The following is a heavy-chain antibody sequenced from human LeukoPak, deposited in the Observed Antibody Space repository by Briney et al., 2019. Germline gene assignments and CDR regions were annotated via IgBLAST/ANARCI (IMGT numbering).Heavy chain of an antibody. CDR2: INHSGST. Sequence: SETLSLTCAVYGGSFSGYYWSWIRQPPGKGLEWIGEINHSGSTNYNPSLKSRVTISVDTSKNQFSLKLSSVTAADTAVYYCARGLGYWGQGTLVTVSS. CDR1: GGSFSGYY. V-gene: IGHV4-34*01. D-gene: IGHD7-27*01. J-gene: IGHJ4*02. CDR3: ARGLGY.